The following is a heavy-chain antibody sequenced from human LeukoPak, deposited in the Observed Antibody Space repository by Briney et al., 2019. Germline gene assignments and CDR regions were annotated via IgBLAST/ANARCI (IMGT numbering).Heavy chain of an antibody. D-gene: IGHD3-9*01. CDR1: GASISSGDINSGDYA. CDR2: IYRDGST. Sequence: SQTLSLTCAVSGASISSGDINSGDYAWSWIRQPPGKGLEWIGHIYRDGSTFYNPSLKSRVTMSVDRSKNHFSLKLSSVTAADTAVYYCARYDIWPGAHDGFDLWGHGTRVTVSS. J-gene: IGHJ3*01. CDR3: ARYDIWPGAHDGFDL. V-gene: IGHV4-30-2*01.